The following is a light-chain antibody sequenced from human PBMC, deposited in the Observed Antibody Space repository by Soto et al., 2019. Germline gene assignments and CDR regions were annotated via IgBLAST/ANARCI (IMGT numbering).Light chain of an antibody. V-gene: IGKV1-16*01. CDR2: AAS. J-gene: IGKJ4*01. CDR1: QVIRSD. CDR3: KQYNAYPTT. Sequence: DIQMTQSPSSLSASVGDRVTITCRASQVIRSDLACFQQKPVRATKSLIFAASALQSGVPSRFSGSGSGTDFTLTISSLHPDDFATYYCKQYNAYPTTFGGGTRV.